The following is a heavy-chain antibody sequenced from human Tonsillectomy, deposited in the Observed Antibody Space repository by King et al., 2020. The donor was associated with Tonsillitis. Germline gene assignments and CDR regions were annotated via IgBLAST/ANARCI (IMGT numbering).Heavy chain of an antibody. J-gene: IGHJ6*02. V-gene: IGHV3-21*01. CDR2: ISSSSTYI. D-gene: IGHD2-15*01. CDR3: ASDSFGYFYGMDV. Sequence: QLVQSGGGLVKPGGSLRLSCAASGFTFSSYNMNWVRQAPGKGLEWVSSISSSSTYIYYADSVRGRFTISRDSAKNSLYLQMNSLRAEDTAVYYCASDSFGYFYGMDVWGQGTTVTVSS. CDR1: GFTFSSYN.